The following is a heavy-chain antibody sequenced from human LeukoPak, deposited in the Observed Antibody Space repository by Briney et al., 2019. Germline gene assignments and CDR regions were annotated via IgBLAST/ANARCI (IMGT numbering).Heavy chain of an antibody. Sequence: PSETLSLTCAVYGGSFSGYYWSWIRQPPGKGLEWIGEINHSGSTNHNTSLKSRVTISVDTSKNQFSLKLSSVTAADTAVYYCARGLEVVVAATFHYGMDVWGKGTTVTVSS. CDR3: ARGLEVVVAATFHYGMDV. J-gene: IGHJ6*04. D-gene: IGHD2-15*01. CDR1: GGSFSGYY. V-gene: IGHV4-34*01. CDR2: INHSGST.